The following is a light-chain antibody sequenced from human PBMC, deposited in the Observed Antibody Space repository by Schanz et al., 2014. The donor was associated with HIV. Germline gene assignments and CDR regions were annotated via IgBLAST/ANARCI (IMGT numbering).Light chain of an antibody. CDR3: CSFAGADSLFV. V-gene: IGLV2-8*01. CDR2: EVS. Sequence: QSALTQPPSASGSPGQSVTISCTGTSSDVGGYNYVSWYQQHPGKAPKLMISEVSERPSGVPDRFSGSKSGNTASLTVSGLLAEDEADYYCCSFAGADSLFVFGIGTKLTVL. J-gene: IGLJ1*01. CDR1: SSDVGGYNY.